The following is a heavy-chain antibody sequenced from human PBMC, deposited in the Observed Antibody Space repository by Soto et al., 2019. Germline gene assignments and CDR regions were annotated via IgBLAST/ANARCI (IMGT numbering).Heavy chain of an antibody. J-gene: IGHJ4*02. CDR3: ARDYSSGWCLDY. CDR2: ISYDGTNK. D-gene: IGHD6-13*01. V-gene: IGHV3-30-3*01. Sequence: QVQLVESGGGVVQPGNSLRLSCAGSGFPFSAEAMHWVRQAPGKGLEWVAAISYDGTNKNHADSVKGRFTVSRDNSKNTLYLQIYSLRPEDTAVYYCARDYSSGWCLDYWGQGSLVTVSS. CDR1: GFPFSAEA.